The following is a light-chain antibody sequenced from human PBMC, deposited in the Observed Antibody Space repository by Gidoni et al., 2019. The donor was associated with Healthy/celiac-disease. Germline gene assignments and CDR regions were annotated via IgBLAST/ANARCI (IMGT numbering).Light chain of an antibody. CDR3: QQSYSTPFT. CDR2: AAS. Sequence: DIQMTQSPSSLSASVGDRVTITCRASQIISSYLNWYQQNPEKAPKLLNYAASSLQSGVATRFSGRGSGTDFTLTSSSLQPEYFATYYCQQSYSTPFTFGPGTKVEIK. V-gene: IGKV1-39*01. CDR1: QIISSY. J-gene: IGKJ3*01.